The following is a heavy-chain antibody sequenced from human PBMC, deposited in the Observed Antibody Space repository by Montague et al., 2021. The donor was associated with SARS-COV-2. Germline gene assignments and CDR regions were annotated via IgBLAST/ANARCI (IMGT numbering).Heavy chain of an antibody. Sequence: SETLSLTCTVSGGSISSSGHYWGWIRQPPGKGLDWIGSIYYSGSTYYKPSLKSRVTIYVDTSKNQFSLKLSSVTAADTAVYYCARHSGRDTIFGVITIPDAFDIWGQGTTVTVSS. D-gene: IGHD3-3*01. CDR3: ARHSGRDTIFGVITIPDAFDI. CDR2: IYYSGST. CDR1: GGSISSSGHY. J-gene: IGHJ3*02. V-gene: IGHV4-39*01.